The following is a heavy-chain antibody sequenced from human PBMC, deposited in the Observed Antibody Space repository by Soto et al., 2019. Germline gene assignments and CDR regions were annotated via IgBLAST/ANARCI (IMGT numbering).Heavy chain of an antibody. J-gene: IGHJ4*02. D-gene: IGHD3-16*01. V-gene: IGHV2-5*02. Sequence: QITLKESGPTLVRPTQTLTLTCTFSGFSLSTSGVGVGWIRQAPGKALEWLALIYWDDDKRYSPSLKTRLTITKDTSKTQVILTMTNMDPVDTATFFCAHWGNGHIDYWGQGTLVTVSS. CDR1: GFSLSTSGVG. CDR3: AHWGNGHIDY. CDR2: IYWDDDK.